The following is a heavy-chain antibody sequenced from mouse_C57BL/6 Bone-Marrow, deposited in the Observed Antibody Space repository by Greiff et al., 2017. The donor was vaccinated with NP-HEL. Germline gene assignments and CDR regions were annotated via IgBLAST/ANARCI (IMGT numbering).Heavy chain of an antibody. V-gene: IGHV5-12*01. CDR3: ARRDYGSSSYYYAMDD. J-gene: IGHJ4*01. CDR2: ISNGGGST. D-gene: IGHD1-1*01. Sequence: EVKLVESGGGLVQPGGSLKLSCAASGFTFSDYYMYWVRQTPEKRLEWVAYISNGGGSTYYPDTVKGRFTISRDNAKNTLYLQMSRLKSEDTAMYYCARRDYGSSSYYYAMDDWGQGTSVTVSS. CDR1: GFTFSDYY.